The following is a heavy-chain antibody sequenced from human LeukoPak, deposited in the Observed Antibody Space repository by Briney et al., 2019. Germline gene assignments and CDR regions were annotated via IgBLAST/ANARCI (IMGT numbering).Heavy chain of an antibody. Sequence: SETLSLTCAVYGGSFSGYYWSWIRQPPGKGLEWIGEINHSGSTNYNPTLKSRVTISVDTSKNQFSLKLSSVTAADTAVYYCARGRVVRGVMAYWGQGTLVTVSS. V-gene: IGHV4-34*01. CDR1: GGSFSGYY. D-gene: IGHD3-10*01. CDR2: INHSGST. J-gene: IGHJ4*02. CDR3: ARGRVVRGVMAY.